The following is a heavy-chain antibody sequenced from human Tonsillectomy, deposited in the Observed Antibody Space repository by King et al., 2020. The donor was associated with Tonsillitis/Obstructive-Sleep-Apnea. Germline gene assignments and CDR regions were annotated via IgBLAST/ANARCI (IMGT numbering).Heavy chain of an antibody. Sequence: QLVPSGGEVKKPGASVKVSCKAFGYTFLNYGISWVRQAPGQGLEWLGWISGYNGNTNYAQKFQDRVTMTTDTSTSTAYMELRGLRSDDTAVYYCARAGEFYYMDVWGKGTTVIVSS. D-gene: IGHD3-16*01. J-gene: IGHJ6*03. CDR2: ISGYNGNT. CDR3: ARAGEFYYMDV. CDR1: GYTFLNYG. V-gene: IGHV1-18*01.